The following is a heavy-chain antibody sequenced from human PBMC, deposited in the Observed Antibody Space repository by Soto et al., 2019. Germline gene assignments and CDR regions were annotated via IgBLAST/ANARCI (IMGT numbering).Heavy chain of an antibody. V-gene: IGHV5-51*01. CDR1: GYSFTSYW. J-gene: IGHJ6*02. Sequence: GESLKISCKCSGYSFTSYWIGWVRQMPGKGLEWMGIIYPGDSDTRYSPSFQGQVTISADKSISTAYLQWSSLKASDTAMYYCARHYCDIATGRNYYYGMDVWGQRTTVTVSS. CDR2: IYPGDSDT. D-gene: IGHD3-9*01. CDR3: ARHYCDIATGRNYYYGMDV.